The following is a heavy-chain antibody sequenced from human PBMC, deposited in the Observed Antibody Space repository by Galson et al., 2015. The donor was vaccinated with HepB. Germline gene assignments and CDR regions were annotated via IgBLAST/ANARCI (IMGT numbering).Heavy chain of an antibody. CDR1: GYTFTRYA. J-gene: IGHJ4*02. D-gene: IGHD2-2*01. V-gene: IGHV1-3*01. CDR2: INAGNGNI. Sequence: SVKVSCKASGYTFTRYAIHWVRQAPGQRLEWMGWINAGNGNIKYSQKFQGRVTITRDTSASTAYMELSSLRYEDTSVFFCARESVVVPAPTPYYFDYWCQGTLVTVSS. CDR3: ARESVVVPAPTPYYFDY.